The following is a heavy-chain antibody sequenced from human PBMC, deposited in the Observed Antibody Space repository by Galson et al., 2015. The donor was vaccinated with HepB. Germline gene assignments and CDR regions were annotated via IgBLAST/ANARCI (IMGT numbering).Heavy chain of an antibody. CDR2: VSYDGSYT. D-gene: IGHD2/OR15-2a*01. J-gene: IGHJ4*02. CDR3: ARDLRSHCAGTFYPGEFDD. CDR1: GFTFSTQG. Sequence: SLRLSCAASGFTFSTQGIHWVRQAPGKGLEWVGVVSYDGSYTFYGDSVKGRFTISRDNSKNTVYLQMNGLKVNETGVYYCARDLRSHCAGTFYPGEFDDWGQVTLVTVSS. V-gene: IGHV3-30*03.